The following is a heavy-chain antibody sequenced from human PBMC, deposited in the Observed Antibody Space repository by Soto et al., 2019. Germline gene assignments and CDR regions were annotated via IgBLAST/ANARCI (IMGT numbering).Heavy chain of an antibody. CDR3: ARLQRITIFGVVPGWFDP. V-gene: IGHV1-69*05. CDR1: GGTFSSYA. CDR2: IIPIFGTA. J-gene: IGHJ5*02. D-gene: IGHD3-3*01. Sequence: ASVKVSCKASGGTFSSYAISWVRQAPGQGLEWMGGIIPIFGTANYAQKLQGRVTMTTDTSTSTAYMELRSLRSDDTAVYYCARLQRITIFGVVPGWFDPWGQGTLVTVSS.